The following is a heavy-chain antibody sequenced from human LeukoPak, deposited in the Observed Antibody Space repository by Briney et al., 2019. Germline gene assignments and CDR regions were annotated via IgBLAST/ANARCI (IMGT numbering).Heavy chain of an antibody. CDR2: IYYSGST. CDR1: GGSIRTYY. CDR3: ARVYYSSSYDYWYFDL. D-gene: IGHD6-13*01. Sequence: SETLSHTCTVSGGSIRTYYWSWIRQPPGKGLEWIGYIYYSGSTNYNPSLKSRVTISVDTSKNQFSLKLSSVTAADTAVYYCARVYYSSSYDYWYFDLWGRGTLVTVSS. J-gene: IGHJ2*01. V-gene: IGHV4-59*01.